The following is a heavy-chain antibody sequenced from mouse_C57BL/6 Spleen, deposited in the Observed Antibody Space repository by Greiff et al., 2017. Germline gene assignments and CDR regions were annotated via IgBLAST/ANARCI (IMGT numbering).Heavy chain of an antibody. CDR2: ISSGSSTI. D-gene: IGHD1-1*01. Sequence: EVQLVESGGGLVKPGGSLKLSCAASGFTFSDYGMHWVRQAPEKGLEWVAYISSGSSTIYYADTVKGRFTISRDNAKNTLFLQMTSLRSEDMAMYYCASAPYGSSPYYAMDYWGQGTSVTVSS. CDR3: ASAPYGSSPYYAMDY. V-gene: IGHV5-17*01. CDR1: GFTFSDYG. J-gene: IGHJ4*01.